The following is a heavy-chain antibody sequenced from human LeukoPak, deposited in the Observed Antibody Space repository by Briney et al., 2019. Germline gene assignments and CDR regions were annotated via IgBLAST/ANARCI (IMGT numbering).Heavy chain of an antibody. D-gene: IGHD6-13*01. CDR2: INLDGSER. CDR3: GRVIAGAIDY. V-gene: IGHV3-7*01. J-gene: IGHJ4*02. CDR1: GFTFSGHS. Sequence: GGSLTLLHAVSGFTFSGHSMACVRQPPGEGLGWMANINLDGSERFYVDFVKGRFTISRENAENSMSLQMNSLTAEDTAVYCCGRVIAGAIDYWGQGTLVTVSS.